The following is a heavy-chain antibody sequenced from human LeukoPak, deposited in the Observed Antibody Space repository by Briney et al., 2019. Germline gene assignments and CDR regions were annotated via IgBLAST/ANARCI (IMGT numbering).Heavy chain of an antibody. Sequence: GGSLRLSCAASGFTFSSYGMHWVRQAPGKGLEWVAVISYDGSNKYYADSVKGRFTISRDNSKNTLYLQMNSLRAEDTAVYYCARDLVGIAAAGTAYWGQGTLVTVSS. D-gene: IGHD6-13*01. CDR2: ISYDGSNK. CDR1: GFTFSSYG. V-gene: IGHV3-30*19. CDR3: ARDLVGIAAAGTAY. J-gene: IGHJ4*02.